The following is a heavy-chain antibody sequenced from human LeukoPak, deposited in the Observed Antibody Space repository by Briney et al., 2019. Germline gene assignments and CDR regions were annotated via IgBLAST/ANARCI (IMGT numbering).Heavy chain of an antibody. J-gene: IGHJ4*02. V-gene: IGHV4-34*01. CDR3: ARVYNGDYAY. CDR2: INHRRST. CDR1: GGSFSGYY. Sequence: SETLSLTCAVSGGSFSGYYWSWIRQPPGKGLEWIGEINHRRSTNYNPSLKSRVTISADTSKNQFSLKLSSVTVADTAVHYCARVYNGDYAYWGQGTLVTVSS. D-gene: IGHD4-17*01.